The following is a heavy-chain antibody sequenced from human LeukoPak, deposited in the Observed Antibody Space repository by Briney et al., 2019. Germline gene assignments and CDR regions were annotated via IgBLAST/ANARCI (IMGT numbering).Heavy chain of an antibody. V-gene: IGHV3-30-3*01. D-gene: IGHD1-14*01. CDR2: ISYDGSNK. CDR3: ARAGTGFNIPGAY. Sequence: PGGSLRLSCAASGFTFSSYAMHWVRQAPGKGLEWVAVISYDGSNKYYADSVKGRFTISRDNSKNTLYLQMNSLRAEDTAVYYCARAGTGFNIPGAYWGQGTLVTVSS. CDR1: GFTFSSYA. J-gene: IGHJ4*02.